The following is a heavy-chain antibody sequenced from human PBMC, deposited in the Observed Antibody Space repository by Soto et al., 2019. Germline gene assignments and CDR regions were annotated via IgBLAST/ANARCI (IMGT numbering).Heavy chain of an antibody. V-gene: IGHV4-30-4*01. CDR3: ARVRYGSGSHWYFDL. D-gene: IGHD3-10*01. Sequence: TSETLSLTCTVSGGSISSGDYYWSWIRQPPGKGLEWIGYIYYSGSTYYNPSLKSRVTISVDTSKNQFSLKLSSVTAADTAVYYCARVRYGSGSHWYFDLWGRGTLVTVSS. J-gene: IGHJ2*01. CDR2: IYYSGST. CDR1: GGSISSGDYY.